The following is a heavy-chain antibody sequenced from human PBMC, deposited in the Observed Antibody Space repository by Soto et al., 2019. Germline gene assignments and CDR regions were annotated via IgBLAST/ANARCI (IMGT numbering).Heavy chain of an antibody. V-gene: IGHV1-8*01. Sequence: QVQLVQSGAEVKKPGASVKVSCKASGYTFTSYDINWVRQATGQGLEWMGWMNPNSGNTGYAQKFQGRVTMTRNTSISTAYMELSSLRSEDTVVYYCARVDIVVVPAAMWGDWFDPWVHGTLVTVSS. D-gene: IGHD2-2*01. CDR1: GYTFTSYD. CDR3: ARVDIVVVPAAMWGDWFDP. CDR2: MNPNSGNT. J-gene: IGHJ5*02.